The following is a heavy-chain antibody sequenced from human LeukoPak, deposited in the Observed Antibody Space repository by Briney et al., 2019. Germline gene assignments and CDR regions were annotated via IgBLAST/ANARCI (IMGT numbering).Heavy chain of an antibody. CDR2: IGGSGGST. CDR1: GFTFSSYA. D-gene: IGHD3-10*01. V-gene: IGHV3-23*01. CDR3: ARKAGYYYGSGDY. Sequence: GGSLRLSCGASGFTFSSYAMSWVRQAPGKGLEWVSSIGGSGGSTYYADSVRGRFPISGDNYKNTLYRPMNPVSAGDRAVYHCARKAGYYYGSGDYWGQGTLVTVSS. J-gene: IGHJ4*02.